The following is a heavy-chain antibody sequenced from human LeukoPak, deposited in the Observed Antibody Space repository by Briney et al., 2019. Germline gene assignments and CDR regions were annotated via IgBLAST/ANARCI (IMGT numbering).Heavy chain of an antibody. CDR1: GFTFDDYG. Sequence: GGSLRLSCAASGFTFDDYGMTWVRQAPGRGLECVSGINWNVGSTGYADSVKGRFTNSRDNAKNSLYLQMNSLRAEATAFYSCARSAGYSLARDWFDPWGQGTLVTVSS. CDR3: ARSAGYSLARDWFDP. D-gene: IGHD3-9*01. V-gene: IGHV3-20*04. CDR2: INWNVGST. J-gene: IGHJ5*02.